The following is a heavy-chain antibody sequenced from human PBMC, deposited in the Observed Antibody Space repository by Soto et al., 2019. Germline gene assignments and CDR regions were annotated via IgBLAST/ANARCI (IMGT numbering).Heavy chain of an antibody. CDR3: ARTYCSGGSCYSYPPYYYYYGMDV. CDR2: IIPIFGTA. D-gene: IGHD2-15*01. CDR1: GGTFSSYA. V-gene: IGHV1-69*13. Sequence: EASVKVSCKASGGTFSSYAISWVRQAPGQGLEWMGGIIPIFGTANYAQKFQGRVTITADESTSTAYMELSSLRSEDTAVYYCARTYCSGGSCYSYPPYYYYYGMDVWGQGTTVTVSS. J-gene: IGHJ6*02.